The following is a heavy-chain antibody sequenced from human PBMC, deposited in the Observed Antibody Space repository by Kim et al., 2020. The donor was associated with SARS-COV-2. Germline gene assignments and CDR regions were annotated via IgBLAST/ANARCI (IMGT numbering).Heavy chain of an antibody. D-gene: IGHD2-15*01. CDR3: ARDAVVSNSFDH. Sequence: YADSVKGRFTISRDNTRNILYLQMNSLRVEDTGVYFCARDAVVSNSFDHWGQGTPVTVSS. V-gene: IGHV3-74*03. J-gene: IGHJ4*02.